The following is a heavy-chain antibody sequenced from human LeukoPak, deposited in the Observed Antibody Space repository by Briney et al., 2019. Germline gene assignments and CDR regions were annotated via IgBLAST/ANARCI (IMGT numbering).Heavy chain of an antibody. CDR2: ICSSSYI. D-gene: IGHD6-13*01. J-gene: IGHJ3*01. CDR3: ARDGAYSSSY. Sequence: PGGSLRLSCAASGFTFSSYSMNWVRQAPGKGLEWVSSICSSSYIYYADSVKGRFTISRDNAMNSLYLQMNSLRAEDTAVYYCARDGAYSSSYWGQGTMVTVSS. CDR1: GFTFSSYS. V-gene: IGHV3-21*01.